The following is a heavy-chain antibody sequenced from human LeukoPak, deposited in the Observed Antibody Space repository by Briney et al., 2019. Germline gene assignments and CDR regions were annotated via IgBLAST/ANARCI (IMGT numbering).Heavy chain of an antibody. CDR2: ISPGGPT. Sequence: PGGSLRLSCAASGFTFSSSAMNWVRQAPGKGLEWVSGISPGGPTYYADSVKGRFTISRDDSKNTLYLQMKNLRAEDTAVYYCAKDRQWLVTAADYWGQGTLVTVSS. CDR1: GFTFSSSA. V-gene: IGHV3-23*01. J-gene: IGHJ4*02. CDR3: AKDRQWLVTAADY. D-gene: IGHD6-19*01.